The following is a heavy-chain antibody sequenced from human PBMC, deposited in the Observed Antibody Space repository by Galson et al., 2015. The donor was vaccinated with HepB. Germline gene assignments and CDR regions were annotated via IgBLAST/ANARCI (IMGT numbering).Heavy chain of an antibody. Sequence: QSGAEVKTPGESLKISCKGSGYSFTSYWIGWVRQMPGKGLEWMGIIYPGDSATRYSPSFQGQVTISADKSISTAYLQWSSLKASDTAMYYCARHEDCSGTSCSSLDVWGQGTTVTVSS. CDR2: IYPGDSAT. D-gene: IGHD2-2*01. CDR1: GYSFTSYW. J-gene: IGHJ6*02. V-gene: IGHV5-51*01. CDR3: ARHEDCSGTSCSSLDV.